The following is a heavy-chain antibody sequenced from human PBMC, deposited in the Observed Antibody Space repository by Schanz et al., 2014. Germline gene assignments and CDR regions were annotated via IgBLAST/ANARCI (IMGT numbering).Heavy chain of an antibody. CDR3: ARDTTWRLDL. V-gene: IGHV4-4*02. CDR2: IYHSGST. D-gene: IGHD1-1*01. CDR1: GGSISSSDW. J-gene: IGHJ2*01. Sequence: QVQLQESGPGLVKPSGTLSLTCAVSGGSISSSDWWSWVRQPPGKGLEWIGEIYHSGSTNYNLSLKRRVPISLDTSKTRFSLTRTSLTAADTAVYYCARDTTWRLDLWGRGTLVTVSS.